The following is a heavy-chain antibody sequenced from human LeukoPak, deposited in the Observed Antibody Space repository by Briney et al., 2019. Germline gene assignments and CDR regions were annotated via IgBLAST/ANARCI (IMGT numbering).Heavy chain of an antibody. CDR3: ARDGYDFWSGYPTTVDF. Sequence: GGSLRLSCAASGFTFSSYSMNWVRQAPGKGLEWVSYISSSSNTIYYADSVQGRFTISRDNANNSLYLQMNSLRAEDTAVYYCARDGYDFWSGYPTTVDFWGQGTLVTVSS. V-gene: IGHV3-48*01. J-gene: IGHJ4*02. CDR1: GFTFSSYS. D-gene: IGHD3-3*01. CDR2: ISSSSNTI.